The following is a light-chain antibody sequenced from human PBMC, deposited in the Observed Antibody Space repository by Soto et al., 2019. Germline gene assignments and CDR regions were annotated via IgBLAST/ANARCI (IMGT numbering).Light chain of an antibody. Sequence: DIQMTQSPSSLSAGDRVTITCRASQGIKNDLGWYQQKPGKAPKRLIYGASSLQSGVPSRFSGSGFGTEFTLTIRSLQPEDFATYYCLQHNSYPPTFGQGTKLEIK. CDR1: QGIKND. V-gene: IGKV1-17*01. CDR2: GAS. J-gene: IGKJ2*01. CDR3: LQHNSYPPT.